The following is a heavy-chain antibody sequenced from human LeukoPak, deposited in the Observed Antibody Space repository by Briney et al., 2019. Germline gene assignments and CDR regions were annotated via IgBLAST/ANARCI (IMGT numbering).Heavy chain of an antibody. CDR3: AHRLVHVTYYYDSSGSFDY. V-gene: IGHV2-5*01. CDR1: GFSLSTSGVG. D-gene: IGHD3-22*01. J-gene: IGHJ4*02. CDR2: IYWNDDK. Sequence: SGPTLVKPTQTLTLTCTFSGFSLSTSGVGVGWIRQPPGKALEWLALIYWNDDKRYSPSLKSRLTITKDTSKNQVVLTMTNMDPVDTATYYCAHRLVHVTYYYDSSGSFDYWGQGTLVTVPS.